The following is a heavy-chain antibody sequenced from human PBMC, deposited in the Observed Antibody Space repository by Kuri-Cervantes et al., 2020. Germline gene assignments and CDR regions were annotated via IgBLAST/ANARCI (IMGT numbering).Heavy chain of an antibody. CDR2: IDWDDDK. V-gene: IGHV2-70*20. Sequence: SGPTLVKPTQTLTLTCTFSGFSLSTSGMCVSWVRKPPGKALEWLALIDWDDDKYYSTSLKTRITISKDTSKNQVVLTMTNMDPVDTATYYCARIHRDGYKYRDYFDYWGQGTLVTVSS. CDR1: GFSLSTSGMC. J-gene: IGHJ4*02. CDR3: ARIHRDGYKYRDYFDY. D-gene: IGHD5-24*01.